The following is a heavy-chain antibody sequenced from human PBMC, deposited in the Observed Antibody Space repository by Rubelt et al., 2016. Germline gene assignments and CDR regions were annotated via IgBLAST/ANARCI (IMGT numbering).Heavy chain of an antibody. V-gene: IGHV1-69*01. Sequence: QVQLVQSGAEVKKPGSSVKVSCKASGGTFSSYAISWVRQAPGQGLEWMGGIIPIFGTANYAQKFQGRVTITADESTSTAYMELSSLRSEDTAVYYCARRKIWTDYGDYGHYYYGMDVWGQGTTVTVSS. CDR1: GGTFSSYA. CDR3: ARRKIWTDYGDYGHYYYGMDV. J-gene: IGHJ6*02. D-gene: IGHD4-17*01. CDR2: IIPIFGTA.